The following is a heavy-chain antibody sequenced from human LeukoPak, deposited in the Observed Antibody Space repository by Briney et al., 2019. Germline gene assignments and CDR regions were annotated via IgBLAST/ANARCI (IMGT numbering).Heavy chain of an antibody. CDR3: AERGPAVVVPAALHY. D-gene: IGHD2-2*02. V-gene: IGHV3-21*04. J-gene: IGHJ4*02. CDR2: ISSSSSYI. CDR1: GFTFSSYS. Sequence: GGSLRLSCAASGFTFSSYSMNWVRQAPGKGLEWVSSISSSSSYIYYADSVKGRFTISRDNSKNTPYLQMNSLRAEDTAVYYCAERGPAVVVPAALHYWGQGTLVTVSS.